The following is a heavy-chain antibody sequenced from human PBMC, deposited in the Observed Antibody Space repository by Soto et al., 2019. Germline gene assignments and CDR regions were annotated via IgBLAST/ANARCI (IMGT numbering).Heavy chain of an antibody. D-gene: IGHD6-19*01. CDR3: ARDWAVACLFDR. J-gene: IGHJ5*02. Sequence: GRFTISRDNAMNSLYLQMNSLRAEDKAVYYCARDWAVACLFDRWGQGTLVTVSS. V-gene: IGHV3-7*04.